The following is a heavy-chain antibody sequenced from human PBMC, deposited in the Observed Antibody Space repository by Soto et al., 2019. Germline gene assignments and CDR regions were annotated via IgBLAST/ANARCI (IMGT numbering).Heavy chain of an antibody. V-gene: IGHV1-18*01. J-gene: IGHJ4*02. CDR3: ARENSYFDY. CDR2: ISAYNANA. Sequence: ASVKVSCKASGYTFRNFGISWVRQAPGQGLEWMGWISAYNANANYAQKFQGRLTMTADTSTSTAYIELRSLMSDDPAVYYFARENSYFDYWGQGTLVTVSS. CDR1: GYTFRNFG.